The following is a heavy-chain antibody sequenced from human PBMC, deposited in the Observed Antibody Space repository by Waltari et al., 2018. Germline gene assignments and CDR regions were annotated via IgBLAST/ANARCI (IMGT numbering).Heavy chain of an antibody. D-gene: IGHD6-19*01. J-gene: IGHJ4*02. CDR1: AFTFSGYE. CDR2: ISTSGNTI. CDR3: ASGWYYFGY. Sequence: EVQLVASGGGLVQPGGSLRLSCAAPAFTFSGYELTWVRQAPGKGLEWISYISTSGNTIYYADSVKGRITMSRDNAKKALYLQMNSLRAEDTAIYYCASGWYYFGYWGQGTLVTVSS. V-gene: IGHV3-48*03.